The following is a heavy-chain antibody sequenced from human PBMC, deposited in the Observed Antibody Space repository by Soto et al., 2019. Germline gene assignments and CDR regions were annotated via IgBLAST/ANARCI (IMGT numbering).Heavy chain of an antibody. CDR2: IYHSETT. Sequence: SETLSLTCSVSGGSIGSYYWSWIRQPPGKGLEWIGFIYHSETTNYNPSLKSRVTISVDTPKNLFSLKLSSVTAADTAMYYCARLGLYSCGSGSCYPGYFDSWGQGTLVTSPQ. CDR3: ARLGLYSCGSGSCYPGYFDS. CDR1: GGSIGSYY. D-gene: IGHD3-10*01. V-gene: IGHV4-59*08. J-gene: IGHJ4*02.